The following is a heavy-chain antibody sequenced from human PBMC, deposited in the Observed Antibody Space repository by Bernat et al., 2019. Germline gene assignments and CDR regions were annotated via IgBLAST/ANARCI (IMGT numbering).Heavy chain of an antibody. Sequence: SGGSISSSNWWSWVRQPPGKGLEWIGEIYHSGSTNYNPSLKSRVTISVDKSKNPFSLKLSSVTAADTAVYYCARQARVCEWLLYGRDAYDIWVQGTM. V-gene: IGHV4-4*02. CDR1: GGSISSSNW. CDR3: ARQARVCEWLLYGRDAYDI. D-gene: IGHD3-3*01. J-gene: IGHJ3*02. CDR2: IYHSGST.